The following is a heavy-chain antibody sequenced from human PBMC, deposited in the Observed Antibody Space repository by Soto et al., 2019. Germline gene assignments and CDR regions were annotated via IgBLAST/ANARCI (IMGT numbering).Heavy chain of an antibody. CDR1: GFTFNRYS. Sequence: EVQLVESGGGLVQPGGSLRLSCVASGFTFNRYSMNWVRQAPGKGLEWVSYMTSGSTTIYYADSVKGRFTISRDNAENSLYLQMNSLRDEDTAVYYCVRDKYYDTVTGYRHSGMDVWGQGTTVTVSS. J-gene: IGHJ6*02. CDR2: MTSGSTTI. D-gene: IGHD3-9*01. CDR3: VRDKYYDTVTGYRHSGMDV. V-gene: IGHV3-48*02.